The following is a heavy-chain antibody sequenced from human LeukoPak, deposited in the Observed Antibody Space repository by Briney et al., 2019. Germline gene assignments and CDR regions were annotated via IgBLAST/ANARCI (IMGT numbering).Heavy chain of an antibody. CDR1: GGTFSSYA. CDR3: ARTYVDTAMVLYYGMDV. Sequence: SVKVSCKASGGTFSSYAISWVRQAPGQGLEWMGRIIPILGIANYAQKFQGRVTITADKSTSTAYMELSSLRSEDTAVYYCARTYVDTAMVLYYGMDVWGQGTTVTVSS. D-gene: IGHD5-18*01. V-gene: IGHV1-69*04. J-gene: IGHJ6*02. CDR2: IIPILGIA.